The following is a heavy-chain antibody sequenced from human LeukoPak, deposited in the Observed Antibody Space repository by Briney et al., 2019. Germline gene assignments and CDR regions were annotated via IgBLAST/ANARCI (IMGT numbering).Heavy chain of an antibody. CDR2: INPNSGGT. Sequence: GASVKVSCKASGYTFTGYYMHWVRQAPGQGLEWMGWINPNSGGTNYAQKFQGRVTMTRDTSISTAYMELSRLRSDDTAVYYCARYYDSSGYYSNWFDPWGQGTLVTVSS. CDR1: GYTFTGYY. J-gene: IGHJ5*02. CDR3: ARYYDSSGYYSNWFDP. V-gene: IGHV1-2*02. D-gene: IGHD3-22*01.